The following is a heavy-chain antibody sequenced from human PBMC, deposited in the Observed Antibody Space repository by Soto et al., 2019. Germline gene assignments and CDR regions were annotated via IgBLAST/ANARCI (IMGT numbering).Heavy chain of an antibody. J-gene: IGHJ3*02. CDR1: GGTFSSYT. CDR3: ARDQTTVTRSAFDI. Sequence: SAKVSCKASGGTFSSYTICWVRQAPGQGLEWMGRIIPILGIANYAQKFQGRVTITADKSTSTAYMELSSLRSEDTAVYYCARDQTTVTRSAFDIWGQGTMVTVSS. V-gene: IGHV1-69*04. D-gene: IGHD4-17*01. CDR2: IIPILGIA.